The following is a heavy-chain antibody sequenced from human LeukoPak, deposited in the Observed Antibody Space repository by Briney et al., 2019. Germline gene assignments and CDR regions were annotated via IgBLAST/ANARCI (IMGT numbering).Heavy chain of an antibody. CDR3: AIPGGEYSYGYLNY. D-gene: IGHD5-18*01. CDR1: GGTFSSYA. Sequence: GASVKVSCKASGGTFSSYAISWVRQAPGQGLEWMGGIIPIFGTANYAQKFQGRVTITTDESTSTAYMELSSLRSEDTAVYYCAIPGGEYSYGYLNYWGQGTLVTVSS. CDR2: IIPIFGTA. V-gene: IGHV1-69*05. J-gene: IGHJ4*02.